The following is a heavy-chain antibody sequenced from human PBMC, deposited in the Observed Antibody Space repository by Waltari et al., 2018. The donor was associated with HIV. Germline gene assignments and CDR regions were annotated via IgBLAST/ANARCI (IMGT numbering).Heavy chain of an antibody. J-gene: IGHJ4*02. CDR3: VKDAPMGGASIPNC. CDR2: ITSSSTNV. D-gene: IGHD2-21*01. Sequence: EVQLVESGGGLVQPGGSLRLSCAASGFSFSSYSMNWVRQAPGKGLEWVAYITSSSTNVHYADSVKGRFTISRDNAKKSVFLQMNSLRDEDTAVYYCVKDAPMGGASIPNCWGQGTLVTVSS. V-gene: IGHV3-48*02. CDR1: GFSFSSYS.